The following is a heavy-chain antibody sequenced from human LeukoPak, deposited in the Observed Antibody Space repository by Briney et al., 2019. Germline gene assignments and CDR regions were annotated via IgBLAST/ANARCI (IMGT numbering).Heavy chain of an antibody. CDR1: GGSFSGYY. CDR3: ARARLAYCGGDCYSRAPKPFDY. Sequence: PSETLSLTCAVYGGSFSGYYRSWIRQPPGKGLEWIGEINHSGSTNYNPSLKSRVTISVDTSKNQFSLKLSSVTAADTAVYYCARARLAYCGGDCYSRAPKPFDYWGQGTLVTVSS. CDR2: INHSGST. V-gene: IGHV4-34*01. J-gene: IGHJ4*02. D-gene: IGHD2-21*02.